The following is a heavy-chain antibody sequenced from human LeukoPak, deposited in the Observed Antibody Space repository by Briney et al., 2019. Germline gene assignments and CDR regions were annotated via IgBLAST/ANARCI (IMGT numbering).Heavy chain of an antibody. D-gene: IGHD3-10*01. Sequence: SETLSLTCTVSGGSISSSSYYWGWIRQPPGKGLEWIGSIYYSGSTYYNPSLKSRVTISVDTSKNQFSLKLSSVTAADTAVYYCARDRLLWFGESENWFDPWGQGTLITVSS. V-gene: IGHV4-39*07. CDR1: GGSISSSSYY. J-gene: IGHJ5*02. CDR3: ARDRLLWFGESENWFDP. CDR2: IYYSGST.